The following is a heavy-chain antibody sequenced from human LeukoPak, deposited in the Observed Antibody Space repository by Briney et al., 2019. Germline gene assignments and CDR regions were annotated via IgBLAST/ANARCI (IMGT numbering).Heavy chain of an antibody. J-gene: IGHJ4*02. CDR2: ISGSGGST. D-gene: IGHD6-13*01. CDR1: GFTFSSYA. CDR3: AKGRSAAGSLDYFVY. Sequence: GGSLRLSCAASGFTFSSYAMSWVRQAPGKGLEWVSAISGSGGSTYYADSVKGRFTISRDNSKNTLYLQMNSLRAEDTAVYYCAKGRSAAGSLDYFVYWGQGTLVTVSS. V-gene: IGHV3-23*01.